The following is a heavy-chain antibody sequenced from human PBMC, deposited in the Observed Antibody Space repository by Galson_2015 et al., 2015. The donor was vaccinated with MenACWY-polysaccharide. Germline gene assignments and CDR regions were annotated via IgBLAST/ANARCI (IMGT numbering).Heavy chain of an antibody. CDR3: AREGVHSGYDLFDY. D-gene: IGHD5-12*01. CDR1: GDSVSSNSAA. J-gene: IGHJ4*02. CDR2: TYYRSKWYN. Sequence: ISGDSVSSNSAAWNWIRQSPSRGLEWLGRTYYRSKWYNDYAVSVKSRITINPDTSKNQFSLQLDPVTPEDTAVYYCAREGVHSGYDLFDYWGQGTLVTVSS. V-gene: IGHV6-1*01.